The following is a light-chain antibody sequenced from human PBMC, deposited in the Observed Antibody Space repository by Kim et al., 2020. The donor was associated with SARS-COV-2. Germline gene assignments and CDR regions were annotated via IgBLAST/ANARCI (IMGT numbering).Light chain of an antibody. CDR1: SSNIGAGYD. Sequence: QSVLTQPPSVSGAPGQRVTVSCTGSSSNIGAGYDVHWYQQLPGTAPKLLIHTNNIRPSGVPDRFSGSKSGTSASLAITSLQAEDEADYYCQSYDSSLSGVIFGGGTQLTVL. CDR2: TNN. J-gene: IGLJ2*01. V-gene: IGLV1-40*01. CDR3: QSYDSSLSGVI.